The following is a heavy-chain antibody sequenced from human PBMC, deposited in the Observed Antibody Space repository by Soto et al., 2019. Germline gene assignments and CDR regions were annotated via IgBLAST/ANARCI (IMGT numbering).Heavy chain of an antibody. CDR1: GGSISGGGYY. V-gene: IGHV4-31*03. Sequence: SETLSLTCTVSGGSISGGGYYWSWIRQHPGKGLEWIGYIYYSGSTYYNPSLKSRVTISVDTSKNQFSLKLSSVTAADTAVYYCAREFSAYYDFWSGPRGWFDPWGQGTLVTVSS. CDR2: IYYSGST. J-gene: IGHJ5*02. CDR3: AREFSAYYDFWSGPRGWFDP. D-gene: IGHD3-3*01.